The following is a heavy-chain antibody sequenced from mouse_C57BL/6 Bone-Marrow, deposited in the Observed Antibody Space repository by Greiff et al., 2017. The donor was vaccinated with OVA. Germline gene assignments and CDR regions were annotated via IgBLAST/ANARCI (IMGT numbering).Heavy chain of an antibody. CDR2: ISDGGSYT. J-gene: IGHJ2*01. CDR3: ARGDYGSSQYYFDY. V-gene: IGHV5-4*03. D-gene: IGHD1-1*01. CDR1: GFTFSSYA. Sequence: EVILVESGGGLVKPGGSLKLSCAASGFTFSSYAMSWVRQTPEKRLEWVATISDGGSYTYYPDNVKGRFTISRDNAKNNLYLQMSHLKYEDTAMYYCARGDYGSSQYYFDYWGQGTTLTVSS.